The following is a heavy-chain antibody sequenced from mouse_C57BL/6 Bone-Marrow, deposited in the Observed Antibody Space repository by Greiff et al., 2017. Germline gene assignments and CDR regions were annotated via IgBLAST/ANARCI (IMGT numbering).Heavy chain of an antibody. V-gene: IGHV5-6*01. CDR3: ARDYGSSYYFDV. CDR1: GFTFSSYG. CDR2: ISSGGSYT. J-gene: IGHJ1*03. Sequence: EVQVVESGGDLVKPGGSLKLSCAASGFTFSSYGMSWVRQTPDKRLEWVATISSGGSYTYYPDSVKGRFTISRDNAKNTLYLQMSSLKSEDTAMYYCARDYGSSYYFDVWGTGTTVTVSS. D-gene: IGHD1-1*01.